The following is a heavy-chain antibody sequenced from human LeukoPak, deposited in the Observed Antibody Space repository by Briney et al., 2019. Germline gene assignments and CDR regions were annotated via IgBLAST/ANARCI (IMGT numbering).Heavy chain of an antibody. CDR3: ARAGSGNRGQYYFDY. V-gene: IGHV4-39*07. J-gene: IGHJ4*02. D-gene: IGHD3-10*01. CDR1: GGSISSSSYY. CDR2: IYYSGST. Sequence: SETLSLTCTVSGGSISSSSYYWGWIRQPPGKGLEWIGSIYYSGSTYYNPSLKSRVTISVDTSKNQFSLKLSSVTAADTAVYYCARAGSGNRGQYYFDYWGQGTPVTVSS.